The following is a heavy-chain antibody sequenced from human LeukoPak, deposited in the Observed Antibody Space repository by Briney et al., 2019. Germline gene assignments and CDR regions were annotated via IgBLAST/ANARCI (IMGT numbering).Heavy chain of an antibody. CDR1: GFTFSSYA. Sequence: GGSLRLSCAASGFTFSSYAMHWVRQAPGKGLEWVAVISYDGSNKYYADSVKGRFTISRDNSKNTLYLQMNSLRAEDTAVYYCARDRLEGFSLIFDYWGQGTLVTVSS. V-gene: IGHV3-30-3*01. CDR3: ARDRLEGFSLIFDY. J-gene: IGHJ4*02. D-gene: IGHD3-3*01. CDR2: ISYDGSNK.